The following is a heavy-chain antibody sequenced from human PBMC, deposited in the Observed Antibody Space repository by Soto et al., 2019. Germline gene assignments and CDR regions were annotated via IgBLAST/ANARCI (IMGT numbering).Heavy chain of an antibody. CDR3: AKAKSGSPYYYYGMDV. V-gene: IGHV3-23*01. J-gene: IGHJ6*02. Sequence: EVQLLESGGGLVQPGGSLRLSCAASGFTFSSYAMSWVRQAPGKGLGWVSAISGSGGSTYYADSVKGRFTISRDNSKNTLYLQMNSLRAEDTAVYYCAKAKSGSPYYYYGMDVWGQGTTVTVSS. CDR1: GFTFSSYA. CDR2: ISGSGGST. D-gene: IGHD3-10*01.